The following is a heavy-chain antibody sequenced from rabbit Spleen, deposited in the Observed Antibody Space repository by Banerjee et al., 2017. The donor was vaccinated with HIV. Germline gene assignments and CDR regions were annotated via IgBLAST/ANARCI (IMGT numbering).Heavy chain of an antibody. J-gene: IGHJ4*01. V-gene: IGHV1S43*01. Sequence: QEQLEESGGDLVKPGGTLTLTCKASGIDFSSYYYMCWVRQAPGKGLEWIGYIDPVFGITYYANWVNGRFSISRENAQNTVFLQMTSLTAADTATYFCARDGAGGSYFALWGPGTLVTVS. CDR2: IDPVFGIT. CDR1: GIDFSSYYY. CDR3: ARDGAGGSYFAL. D-gene: IGHD8-1*01.